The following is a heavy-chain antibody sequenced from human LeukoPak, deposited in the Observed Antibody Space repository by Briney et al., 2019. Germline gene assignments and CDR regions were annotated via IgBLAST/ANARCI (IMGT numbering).Heavy chain of an antibody. Sequence: PSETLSLTCTVSGGSISSYYWTWIRQPPGKGLEWIGYIYYSGSTNYDPSLKSRVTISVDTSKNQFSLKLSSVTAADTAVYYCARVYDSSGVQDDAFDIWGQGTMVTVSS. CDR1: GGSISSYY. D-gene: IGHD3-22*01. V-gene: IGHV4-59*01. CDR3: ARVYDSSGVQDDAFDI. CDR2: IYYSGST. J-gene: IGHJ3*02.